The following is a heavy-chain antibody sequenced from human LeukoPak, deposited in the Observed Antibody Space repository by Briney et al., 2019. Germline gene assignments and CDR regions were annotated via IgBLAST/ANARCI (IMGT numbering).Heavy chain of an antibody. CDR2: IYYTGGT. D-gene: IGHD4-11*01. CDR3: ARHGGTRVTSVEVYYFDY. CDR1: GGSITSSSYY. V-gene: IGHV4-39*01. Sequence: SETLSLTCSVSGGSITSSSYYWGWIRQPPEKGLEWIGSIYYTGGTYYSPSLKSRVTISVDTSKNQFSLKLSSVTAADTAVYYCARHGGTRVTSVEVYYFDYWGQGTLVTVSS. J-gene: IGHJ4*02.